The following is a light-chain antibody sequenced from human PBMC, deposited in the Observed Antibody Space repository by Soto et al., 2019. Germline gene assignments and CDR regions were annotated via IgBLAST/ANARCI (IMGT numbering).Light chain of an antibody. CDR3: SSYTSSSTSYV. V-gene: IGLV2-14*01. CDR1: SSDVGGYNY. CDR2: DVS. Sequence: CALTQPASVSGSPGQSITISCTGTSSDVGGYNYVSWYQQHPGKAPKLMIYDVSNRPSGVSNRFSGSKSGNTASLTISGLQAEAEADYYCSSYTSSSTSYVFGTGTKLTVL. J-gene: IGLJ1*01.